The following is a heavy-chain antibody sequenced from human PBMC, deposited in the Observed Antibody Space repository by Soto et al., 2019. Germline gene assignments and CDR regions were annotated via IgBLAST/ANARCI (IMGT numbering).Heavy chain of an antibody. V-gene: IGHV3-72*01. J-gene: IGHJ4*02. CDR3: TTVTTVDYYFDY. CDR1: GLTFSDRY. D-gene: IGHD4-17*01. CDR2: IRKKTNSYTT. Sequence: GGSLRLSCAASGLTFSDRYMDWVRQAPGKGLEWVGRIRKKTNSYTTEYAASVKGRFIISRDDSTNSLYLQMSSLKTEDTAVYYCTTVTTVDYYFDYSGQGTPVTVS.